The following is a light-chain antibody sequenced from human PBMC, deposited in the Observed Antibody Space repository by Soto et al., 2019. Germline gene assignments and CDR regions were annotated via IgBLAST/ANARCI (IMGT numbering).Light chain of an antibody. J-gene: IGLJ1*01. CDR3: NSQSSSGIRV. Sequence: QSALTQPASVSGSPGQSITISCTGTSSDVGGYKHVSWYQHHPGKAPKLMIYEVTSRPSGVSDRFSGSKSGYSASLTISGLQADDEADYYCNSQSSSGIRVFGTGTKGTVL. CDR1: SSDVGGYKH. V-gene: IGLV2-14*01. CDR2: EVT.